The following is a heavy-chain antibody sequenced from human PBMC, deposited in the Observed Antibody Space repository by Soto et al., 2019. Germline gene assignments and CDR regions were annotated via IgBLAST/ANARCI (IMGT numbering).Heavy chain of an antibody. CDR2: IYPGDSDT. J-gene: IGHJ6*02. CDR1: GYLYASYW. V-gene: IGHV5-51*01. Sequence: LGEYLNLSCTGSGYLYASYWIGWVRPIPGKDLEWMGIIYPGDSDTRYSPSFQGQVTISADKSLRTAYLQWTSLKASDTALYYCARTRSFTLGFYYDGMDVWGQGPTVTVSS. CDR3: ARTRSFTLGFYYDGMDV. D-gene: IGHD6-6*01.